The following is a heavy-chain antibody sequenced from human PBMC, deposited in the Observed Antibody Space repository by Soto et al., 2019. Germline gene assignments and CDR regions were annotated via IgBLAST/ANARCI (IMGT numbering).Heavy chain of an antibody. CDR2: FNPNTGNP. J-gene: IGHJ4*02. D-gene: IGHD3-16*01. Sequence: QVQLVQSGAESMQPGASLKVSCKGPGYNFNSHSITWLRQAPGQGLEWMGWFNPNTGNPTYEQGFTGRFVFSVDTAVSKVSLQIFSMKADDSAVYYCARDRASWSFDDWGQGTLVTVSS. V-gene: IGHV7-4-1*01. CDR3: ARDRASWSFDD. CDR1: GYNFNSHS.